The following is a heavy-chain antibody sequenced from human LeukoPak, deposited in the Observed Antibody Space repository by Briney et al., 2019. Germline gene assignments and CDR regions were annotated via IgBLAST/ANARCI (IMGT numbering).Heavy chain of an antibody. CDR1: GYTFTSYY. Sequence: ASVKVSCKASGYTFTSYYMHWVRQAPGKGLEWMGGFYPEDGETIYAQKFQGRVTMTEDTSTDTAYMELSSLRSEDTAVYYCATASYYYDSSGYFDYWGQGTLVTVSS. D-gene: IGHD3-22*01. CDR3: ATASYYYDSSGYFDY. V-gene: IGHV1-24*01. CDR2: FYPEDGET. J-gene: IGHJ4*02.